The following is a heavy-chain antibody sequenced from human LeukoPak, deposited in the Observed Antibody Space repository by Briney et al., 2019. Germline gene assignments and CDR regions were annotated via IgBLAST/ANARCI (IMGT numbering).Heavy chain of an antibody. CDR2: INPNRGGT. J-gene: IGHJ4*02. CDR1: GFTLTDYY. Sequence: ASVKVSCKASGFTLTDYYMHWVRQAPGQRLEWMGWINPNRGGTNYAQKFQGRVIMTWDTSISTASMELSRLRSDDTAVYYCSRGPHWDPHFDFWGQGTLVTVSS. D-gene: IGHD7-27*01. CDR3: SRGPHWDPHFDF. V-gene: IGHV1-2*02.